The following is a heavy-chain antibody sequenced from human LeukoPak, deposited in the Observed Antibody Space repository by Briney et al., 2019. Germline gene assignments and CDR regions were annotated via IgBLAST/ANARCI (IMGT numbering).Heavy chain of an antibody. V-gene: IGHV3-30*18. Sequence: PGGSLRLSCAASGFTFSSYGIHWVRQAPGKGLEWVAVISYDGSNKYYADSVKGRFTISRDNSKSTLYLQTNSLRAEDTAVYYCAKGPSIYYAFDIWGQGTMVTVSS. CDR2: ISYDGSNK. J-gene: IGHJ3*02. CDR3: AKGPSIYYAFDI. D-gene: IGHD3-3*01. CDR1: GFTFSSYG.